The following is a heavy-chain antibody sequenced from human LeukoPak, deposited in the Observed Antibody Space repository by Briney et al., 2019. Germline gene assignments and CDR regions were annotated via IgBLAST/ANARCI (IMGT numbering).Heavy chain of an antibody. D-gene: IGHD3-22*01. CDR3: ARHPSYYDRIDY. J-gene: IGHJ4*02. CDR1: GGSISSYY. V-gene: IGHV4-59*08. Sequence: PSETLSLTCIVSGGSISSYYWSWIRQPPGKGLEWIGYISYSGSTNYNPSLKSRVTISVDTSKNQFSLKLSSVTAADTAVYCCARHPSYYDRIDYWGQGTLVTVSS. CDR2: ISYSGST.